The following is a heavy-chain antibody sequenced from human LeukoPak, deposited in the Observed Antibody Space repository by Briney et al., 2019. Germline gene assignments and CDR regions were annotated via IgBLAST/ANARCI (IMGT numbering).Heavy chain of an antibody. D-gene: IGHD2-15*01. Sequence: SQTLSLTCAISGDSVSSNSAAWNWIRQSPSGGLEWLGRTYYRSKWYNDYAVSVKSRITINPDTSKNQFSLQLNSVTPEDTAVYYCARDDCSGGSCYSDYYGMDVWGQGTTITVSS. V-gene: IGHV6-1*01. CDR1: GDSVSSNSAA. CDR3: ARDDCSGGSCYSDYYGMDV. J-gene: IGHJ6*02. CDR2: TYYRSKWYN.